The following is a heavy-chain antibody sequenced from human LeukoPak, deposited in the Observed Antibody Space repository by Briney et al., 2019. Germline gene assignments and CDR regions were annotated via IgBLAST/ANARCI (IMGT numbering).Heavy chain of an antibody. D-gene: IGHD1/OR15-1a*01. J-gene: IGHJ4*02. CDR3: ARELSREQDY. Sequence: VGSLRLSCAASGFTLSSYWMHWVRQAPGKGLVWVSRINTDGSSTTYVDSVKGRFTISRDNAKNTLYLQMNSLRAEDTAVYYCARELSREQDYWGQGTLVTVSS. CDR1: GFTLSSYW. CDR2: INTDGSST. V-gene: IGHV3-74*01.